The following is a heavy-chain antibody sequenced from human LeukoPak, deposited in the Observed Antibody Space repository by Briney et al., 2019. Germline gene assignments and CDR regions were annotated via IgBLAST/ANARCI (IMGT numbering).Heavy chain of an antibody. J-gene: IGHJ6*03. CDR2: IYYSGST. CDR1: GGSISSYY. Sequence: SETLSPTCTVSGGSISSYYWSWIRQPPGKGLEWIGYIYYSGSTNYNPSLKSRVTISVDTSKNQFSLKLSSVTAADTAVYYCARTYSRFYYYYMDVWGKGTTVTVSS. V-gene: IGHV4-59*12. D-gene: IGHD4-11*01. CDR3: ARTYSRFYYYYMDV.